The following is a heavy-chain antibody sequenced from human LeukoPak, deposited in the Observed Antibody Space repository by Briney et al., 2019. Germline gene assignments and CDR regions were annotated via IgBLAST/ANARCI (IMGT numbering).Heavy chain of an antibody. CDR3: ARGVVVAATHFDY. J-gene: IGHJ4*02. V-gene: IGHV4-59*01. Sequence: PSETLSLTCTVSGGSISSYYWSWIRQPPGKGLEWIGYIYYSGSTNYNPSLKSRVTISVDTSKNQFSLKLSSATAADTAVYYCARGVVVAATHFDYWGQGTLVTVSS. CDR1: GGSISSYY. CDR2: IYYSGST. D-gene: IGHD2-15*01.